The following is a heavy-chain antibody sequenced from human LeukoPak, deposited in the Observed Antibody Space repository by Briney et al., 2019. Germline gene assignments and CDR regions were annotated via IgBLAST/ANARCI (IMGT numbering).Heavy chain of an antibody. V-gene: IGHV4-34*01. CDR2: INHSGST. Sequence: PSETLSLTCAVYGGSFSGYYWSWIRQPPGKGLEWIGEINHSGSTNYNPSLKSRVTISVDTSKNQFSLKLSSVTAADTAVYYCARGNLSLDYWAREPWSPSPQ. J-gene: IGHJ4*02. CDR3: ARGNLSLDY. CDR1: GGSFSGYY.